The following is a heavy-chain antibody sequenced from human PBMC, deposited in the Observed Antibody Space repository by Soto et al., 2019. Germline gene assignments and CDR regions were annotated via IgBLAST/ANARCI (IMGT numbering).Heavy chain of an antibody. CDR2: INPNSGGT. CDR3: ARDGPSRGMDV. J-gene: IGHJ6*02. V-gene: IGHV1-2*04. Sequence: QVRLVQSGAEVKKSGASVKVSCKASGYSFTANYMHWGRQAPGQGLEWMGWINPNSGGTNYAQKFEGWVTMTRDTSISTAYMELSRLTSDDTAIYYCARDGPSRGMDVWGQGTTVTVSS. CDR1: GYSFTANY.